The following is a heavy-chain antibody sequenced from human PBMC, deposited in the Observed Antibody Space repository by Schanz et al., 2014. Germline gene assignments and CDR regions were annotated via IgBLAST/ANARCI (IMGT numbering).Heavy chain of an antibody. V-gene: IGHV1-46*01. J-gene: IGHJ6*02. CDR2: INLSGGST. Sequence: QVQLVEPGGGVVQPGRSLRLSCAASGFNFSSYGMHWVRQAPGQGLEWMGIINLSGGSTNNAQKFQGRVTITADKSTSTASMELSSLRSEDTAVYYCARGPAHGYSYGHNIGAYYYGMDVWGQGTTVAVS. D-gene: IGHD5-18*01. CDR1: GFNFSSYG. CDR3: ARGPAHGYSYGHNIGAYYYGMDV.